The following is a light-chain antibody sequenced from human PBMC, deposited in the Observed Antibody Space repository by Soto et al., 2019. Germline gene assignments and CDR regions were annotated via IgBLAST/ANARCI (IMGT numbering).Light chain of an antibody. V-gene: IGKV3-20*01. CDR1: QSVSSN. CDR3: QQYDSSRT. Sequence: EIVLTQSPATLSVSPGDRATLSCRASQSVSSNLAWYQQKPGQAPRLLIYGTSTRATGIPDRFSGSGSGTDFTLTINRLEPEDFAVYYCQQYDSSRTFGGGTKVDIK. CDR2: GTS. J-gene: IGKJ4*01.